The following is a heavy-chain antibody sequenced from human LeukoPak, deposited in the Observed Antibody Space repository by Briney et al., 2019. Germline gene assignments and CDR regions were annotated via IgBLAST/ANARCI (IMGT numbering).Heavy chain of an antibody. D-gene: IGHD3-22*01. J-gene: IGHJ4*02. CDR1: GYTFTGYY. CDR3: ARGRSDDSDYYDFAY. V-gene: IGHV1-8*02. Sequence: ASVKVSCKASGYTFTGYYMHWVRQAPGQGLEWLGWMNPNTGNTGYAPNFQGRFTMTRNTSITTAYMELNSLRSEDTAVYYCARGRSDDSDYYDFAYWGQGTLVTVSS. CDR2: MNPNTGNT.